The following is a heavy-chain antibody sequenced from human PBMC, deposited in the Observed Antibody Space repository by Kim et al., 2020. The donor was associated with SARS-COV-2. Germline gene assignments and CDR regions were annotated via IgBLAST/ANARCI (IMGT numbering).Heavy chain of an antibody. J-gene: IGHJ4*02. D-gene: IGHD3-3*01. V-gene: IGHV4-31*02. Sequence: SLTSRVTIAVDTSTNQFALKLSSVTAADTAVYYCARGRITIFGVVTEFDYWGQGTLVTVSS. CDR3: ARGRITIFGVVTEFDY.